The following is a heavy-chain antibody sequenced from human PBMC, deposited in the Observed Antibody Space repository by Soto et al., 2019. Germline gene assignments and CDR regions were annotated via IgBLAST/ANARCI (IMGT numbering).Heavy chain of an antibody. Sequence: EVQLVESGGGLVQPGGSLRLSCAASGFTFSSYSMNWVRQAPGKGLEWVSYISSSSSTIYYADSVKGRFTISRDNAKNSLYLQMNSLRAEDTAVYYCASGPDDYGGYRYWYFDLWGRGTLVTVSS. V-gene: IGHV3-48*01. CDR1: GFTFSSYS. J-gene: IGHJ2*01. D-gene: IGHD4-17*01. CDR2: ISSSSSTI. CDR3: ASGPDDYGGYRYWYFDL.